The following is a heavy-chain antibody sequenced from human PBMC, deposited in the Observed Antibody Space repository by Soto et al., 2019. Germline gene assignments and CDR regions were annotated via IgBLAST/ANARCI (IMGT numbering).Heavy chain of an antibody. Sequence: QVQLVQSGAEVKKPGASVKVSCKASGYTFTSYAMHWVRQAPGQRLEWMGWINAGNGNTKYSQKFQGRVTITRDTSARTAYMELRSLRSEDTAVYYCARDPDYGGNSGTNEAHYWGQGTLVTVSS. CDR2: INAGNGNT. V-gene: IGHV1-3*01. J-gene: IGHJ4*02. CDR3: ARDPDYGGNSGTNEAHY. CDR1: GYTFTSYA. D-gene: IGHD4-17*01.